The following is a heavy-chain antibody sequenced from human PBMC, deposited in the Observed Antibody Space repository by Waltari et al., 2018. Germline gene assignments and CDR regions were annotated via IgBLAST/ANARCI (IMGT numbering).Heavy chain of an antibody. CDR1: GFTFSTYV. Sequence: EVQLLESGGGLVQPGGCLRRSCVASGFTFSTYVMIWVRQAPGKRLEWVSSISDAGGIINYADSVKGRFTISRDNSKNTLYLQMNSLRVEDSAVYYCARASGVDYWGQGTLVTISP. CDR3: ARASGVDY. V-gene: IGHV3-23*01. D-gene: IGHD3-16*01. CDR2: ISDAGGII. J-gene: IGHJ4*02.